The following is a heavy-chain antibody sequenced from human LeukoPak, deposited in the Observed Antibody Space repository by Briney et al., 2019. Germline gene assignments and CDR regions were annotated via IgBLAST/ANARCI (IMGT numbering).Heavy chain of an antibody. Sequence: GGSLRLSCAASGFTFSSYGMHWVRQAPGKGLEWVAFIRYDGSNKYYADSVKGRFTISRDNSKNTLYLQMNSLRAEDTAVYYCAKDNRLVEFRGHIDDYWGQGTLVTVSS. V-gene: IGHV3-30*02. CDR2: IRYDGSNK. J-gene: IGHJ4*02. CDR3: AKDNRLVEFRGHIDDY. D-gene: IGHD3-9*01. CDR1: GFTFSSYG.